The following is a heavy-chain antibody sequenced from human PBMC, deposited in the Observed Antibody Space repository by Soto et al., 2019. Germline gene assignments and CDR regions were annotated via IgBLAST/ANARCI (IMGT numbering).Heavy chain of an antibody. Sequence: QLQLQESGPGLVKPSETLSLTCTVSGGSISSSSYYWGWIRQPPGKGLEWIGNIYYSRSTYYNPSLKSRVTISVDTSKNQFSLKLSSVTAADTAVYYCARRGSGGIPVAGTSFDYWGQGTLVTVSS. CDR2: IYYSRST. D-gene: IGHD6-19*01. CDR1: GGSISSSSYY. J-gene: IGHJ4*02. CDR3: ARRGSGGIPVAGTSFDY. V-gene: IGHV4-39*01.